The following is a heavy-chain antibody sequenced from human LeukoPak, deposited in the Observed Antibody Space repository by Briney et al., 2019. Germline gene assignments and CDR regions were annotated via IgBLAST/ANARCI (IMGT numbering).Heavy chain of an antibody. Sequence: PGGSLRLSCAASGSYWMHWVRQAPGKGLVWVSHINSDGSWTSYADSVKGRFTISRDSSKNTLFLHMNTLRAEDTAIYYCAKDRTVGASYWYFDLWGRGTLVTVSS. V-gene: IGHV3-74*01. CDR2: INSDGSWT. D-gene: IGHD1-26*01. CDR1: GSYW. CDR3: AKDRTVGASYWYFDL. J-gene: IGHJ2*01.